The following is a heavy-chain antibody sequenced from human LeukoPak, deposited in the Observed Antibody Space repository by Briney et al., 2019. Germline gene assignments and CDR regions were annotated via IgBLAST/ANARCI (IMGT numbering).Heavy chain of an antibody. CDR2: IKQDGSER. J-gene: IGHJ5*02. CDR3: ARVYSGYDYYSS. Sequence: GGSLRLSCAASEFTFSSYWMSWVRQAPGKGLEWVANIKQDGSERYYVDSVKGRFTISRDNAKNSLYLQMNSLRAEDTAVYYCARVYSGYDYYSSWGQGTLVTVSS. CDR1: EFTFSSYW. V-gene: IGHV3-7*01. D-gene: IGHD5-12*01.